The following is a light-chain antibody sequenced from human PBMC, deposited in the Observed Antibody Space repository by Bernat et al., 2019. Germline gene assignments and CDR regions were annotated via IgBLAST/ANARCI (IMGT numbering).Light chain of an antibody. V-gene: IGKV1-5*03. CDR3: QQYISYST. Sequence: DIEMTQSPSTLSASVGDRVTITCRASQSVSTLLAWYQHKPGKAPNLLIYTASTLESGVPSRFSCSGSGTEFTLTISSLQPEDSAIYYCQQYISYSTFCQGTKVEIK. CDR1: QSVSTL. CDR2: TAS. J-gene: IGKJ1*01.